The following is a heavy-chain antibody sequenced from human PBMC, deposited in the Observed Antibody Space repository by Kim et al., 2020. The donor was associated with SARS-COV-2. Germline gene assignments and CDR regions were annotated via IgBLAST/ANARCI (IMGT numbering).Heavy chain of an antibody. Sequence: DGSNKYYADSVKGRYTISRDNSRNKMYLQMNSLRAEDTAVYYCAKDLGYWGQGTLVTVSS. CDR2: DGSNK. D-gene: IGHD7-27*01. CDR3: AKDLGY. J-gene: IGHJ4*02. V-gene: IGHV3-30*02.